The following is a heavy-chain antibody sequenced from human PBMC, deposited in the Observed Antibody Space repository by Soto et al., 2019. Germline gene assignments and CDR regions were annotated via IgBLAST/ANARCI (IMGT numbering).Heavy chain of an antibody. CDR1: GYSFTSYW. D-gene: IGHD3-3*01. Sequence: PGESLKISCKGSGYSFTSYWIGWVRQMPGKGLEWMGIIYPGDSDTRYSPSFQGQVTISADKSISTAYLQWSSLKASDTAMYYCARLQPLPTFGVDELDYPGQGTLVTLPS. CDR3: ARLQPLPTFGVDELDY. CDR2: IYPGDSDT. V-gene: IGHV5-51*01. J-gene: IGHJ4*02.